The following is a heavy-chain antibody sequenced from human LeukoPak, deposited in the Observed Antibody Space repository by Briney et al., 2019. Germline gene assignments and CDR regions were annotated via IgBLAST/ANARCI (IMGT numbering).Heavy chain of an antibody. D-gene: IGHD6-13*01. V-gene: IGHV1-2*02. CDR2: INPNSGGT. CDR3: ARDRRYSSSWYWFDP. J-gene: IGHJ5*02. CDR1: GYTFTGYY. Sequence: ASVKVSFMASGYTFTGYYMHWVRQAPGQGLEWMGWINPNSGGTNYAQKFQGRVTMTRDTSTSTVYMELSSLRSEDTAVYYCARDRRYSSSWYWFDPWGQGTLVTVSS.